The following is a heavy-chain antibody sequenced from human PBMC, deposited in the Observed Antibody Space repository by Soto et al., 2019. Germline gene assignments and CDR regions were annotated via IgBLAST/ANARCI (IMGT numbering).Heavy chain of an antibody. V-gene: IGHV1-69*01. CDR2: IIPIFGTA. CDR3: ARDGGRHSGGIDY. J-gene: IGHJ4*02. Sequence: QVQLVQSGAEVKKPGSSVKVSCKASGGTFSSYSINWVRQAPGQGLEWMGEIIPIFGTANCAQKFQGRVTITADESTSTAYMELSSLRSEDTAVYYCARDGGRHSGGIDYWGQGPLVTVSS. D-gene: IGHD1-26*01. CDR1: GGTFSSYS.